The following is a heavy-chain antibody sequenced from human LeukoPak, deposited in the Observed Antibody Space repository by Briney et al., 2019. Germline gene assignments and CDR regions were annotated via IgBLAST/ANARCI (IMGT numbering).Heavy chain of an antibody. J-gene: IGHJ5*02. V-gene: IGHV3-30*04. CDR3: AKDTKAGLLWFGELVTAFDP. CDR2: ISYDESNT. Sequence: GGSLRLSCAASGFTFSSYAMHWVRQAPGKGLEWVALISYDESNTFYADSVKGRFTISRDNSKNTLYPQMNSLRAEDTAVYYCAKDTKAGLLWFGELVTAFDPWGQGTLVTVSS. CDR1: GFTFSSYA. D-gene: IGHD3-10*01.